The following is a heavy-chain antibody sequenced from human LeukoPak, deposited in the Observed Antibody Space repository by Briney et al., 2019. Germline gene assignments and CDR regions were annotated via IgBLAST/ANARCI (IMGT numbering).Heavy chain of an antibody. V-gene: IGHV3-23*01. CDR3: GKDASQWEPPDY. J-gene: IGHJ4*02. D-gene: IGHD1-26*01. CDR1: GFTFSSYA. CDR2: MSGSDGRP. Sequence: GGSLRLSCSASGFTFSSYAMSWLRQPPAKELDGVSAMSGSDGRPYYADSVKGRFTISRDNSKNTLSLQMNSLRAEDTAVYYCGKDASQWEPPDYWGQGTLVIASS.